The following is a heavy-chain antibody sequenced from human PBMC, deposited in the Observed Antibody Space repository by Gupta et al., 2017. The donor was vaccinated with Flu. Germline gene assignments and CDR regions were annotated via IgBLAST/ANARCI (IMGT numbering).Heavy chain of an antibody. CDR3: ARGADGYGNFDP. V-gene: IGHV3-74*01. J-gene: IGHJ5*02. Sequence: EVQLVESGGGLVQPGGSLILACAASGYTFNSYWMHWVRQAPGKGLVWVARINRDGNRINYADSVKGRFTISRDNAKNTLYLQMDSLRAEDTALYFCARGADGYGNFDPWGQGTLVTVSS. CDR1: GYTFNSYW. CDR2: INRDGNRI. D-gene: IGHD5-12*01.